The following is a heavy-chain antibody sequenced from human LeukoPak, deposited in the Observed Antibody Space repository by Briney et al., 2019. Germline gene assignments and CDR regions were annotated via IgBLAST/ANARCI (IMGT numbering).Heavy chain of an antibody. CDR1: GFTFSSYA. CDR3: ARDGYFDY. CDR2: ISYDGSNK. Sequence: GGSLRLPCAASGFTFSSYAMHWVRQAPGKGLEWVAVISYDGSNKYYVDSVKGRFTISRDNSKNTLYLQMNSLRAEDTAVYYCARDGYFDYWGQGTLVTVSS. V-gene: IGHV3-30-3*01. J-gene: IGHJ4*02.